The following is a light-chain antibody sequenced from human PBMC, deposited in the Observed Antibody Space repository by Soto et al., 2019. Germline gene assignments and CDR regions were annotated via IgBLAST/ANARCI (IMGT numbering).Light chain of an antibody. CDR1: NSDVGSYNY. V-gene: IGLV2-14*03. CDR2: NVH. CDR3: SSYTISRTYV. Sequence: QSALTQPASVSGSPGQSITISCTGTNSDVGSYNYVSWHQQHPGKAPKLMIYNVHDRPSGISNRFSGSKSGNTASLTISGLQGEDEADYYCSSYTISRTYVFGTGTKVTVL. J-gene: IGLJ1*01.